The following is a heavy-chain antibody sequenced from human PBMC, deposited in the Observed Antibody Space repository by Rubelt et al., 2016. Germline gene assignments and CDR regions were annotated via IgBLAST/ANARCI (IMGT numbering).Heavy chain of an antibody. CDR2: INHSGIT. D-gene: IGHD1-26*01. V-gene: IGHV4-34*01. CDR1: GGSFSGYY. Sequence: QAQLQQWGAGLLKPSETLSLTCAVYGGSFSGYYWSWIRQPPVEGLEWIGEINHSGITNYNASLKSRLTISVDPSKNQFSRHLSSVTAADTAVYYCARPSSSGSYGYWGQGTLVTVSS. CDR3: ARPSSSGSYGY. J-gene: IGHJ4*02.